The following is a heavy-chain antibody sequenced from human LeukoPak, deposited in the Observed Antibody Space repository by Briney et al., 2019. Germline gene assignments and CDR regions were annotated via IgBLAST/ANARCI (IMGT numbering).Heavy chain of an antibody. D-gene: IGHD3-22*01. CDR1: GGTFSSYA. V-gene: IGHV1-69*04. Sequence: GSSVTVSCKASGGTFSSYAISWVRQAPGQGLEWMGRIIPIFGIANYAQKFQGRVTITADKSTSTAYMELSSLRSEDTAVYYCARDLPRTYYYDSSGYPYYFDYWGQGTLVTVSS. CDR2: IIPIFGIA. J-gene: IGHJ4*02. CDR3: ARDLPRTYYYDSSGYPYYFDY.